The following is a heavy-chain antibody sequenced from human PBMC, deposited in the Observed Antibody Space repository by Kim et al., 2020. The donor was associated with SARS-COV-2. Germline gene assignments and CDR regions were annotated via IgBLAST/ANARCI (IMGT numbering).Heavy chain of an antibody. J-gene: IGHJ4*02. CDR3: ARGHYFQGAIVVVSAACRFDY. CDR1: GFTVSNNY. D-gene: IGHD2-2*01. CDR2: IYSGGST. V-gene: IGHV3-53*01. Sequence: GGSLRLSCAASGFTVSNNYMSWVRQAPGKGLEWVSVIYSGGSTYYADSAEGRFTIFRDNSKNTQYLQMNSMRTEETAVDYCARGHYFQGAIVVVSAACRFDYWGQGTLVTVSS.